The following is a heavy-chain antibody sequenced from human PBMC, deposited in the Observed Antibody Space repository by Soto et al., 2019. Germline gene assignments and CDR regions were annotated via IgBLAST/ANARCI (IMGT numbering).Heavy chain of an antibody. CDR3: ATDSRSVGIGYFDS. CDR1: GFKVGSSY. Sequence: EVKVIESGGDLIEPGGSLRLSCAASGFKVGSSYVTWVRQAPGEGLEWVSVIVSGGSTHYADSVTGRFPVYRDVFNNTVYLHISSLRDEDTAVYFCATDSRSVGIGYFDSWGMGTLVPVSS. CDR2: IVSGGST. D-gene: IGHD6-25*01. V-gene: IGHV3-53*01. J-gene: IGHJ4*02.